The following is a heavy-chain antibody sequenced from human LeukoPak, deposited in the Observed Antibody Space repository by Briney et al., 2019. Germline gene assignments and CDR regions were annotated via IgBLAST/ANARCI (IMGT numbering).Heavy chain of an antibody. V-gene: IGHV4-59*08. Sequence: PSGTLSLTCTVSGGSISSYYWSWIRQPPGKGLKWIGYIYYSGSTNYNPSLKSRVTISVDTSKNQFSLKLSSVTAADTAVYYCARRGGAAAGVFDYWGQGTLVTVSS. CDR2: IYYSGST. CDR3: ARRGGAAAGVFDY. D-gene: IGHD6-13*01. CDR1: GGSISSYY. J-gene: IGHJ4*02.